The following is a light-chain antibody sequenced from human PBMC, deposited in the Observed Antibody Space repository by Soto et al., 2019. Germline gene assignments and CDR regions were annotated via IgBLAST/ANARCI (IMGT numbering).Light chain of an antibody. CDR1: SSDIGGYNF. Sequence: QSVLTQPASVSGSPGQSITISCTGTSSDIGGYNFVSWYQHHPGEAPKLMIFEVTKRPSGISNRFSGSKSGSTASLTISGLQPDDEADYFCCSYANSNTYVFGTGTKVTVL. CDR3: CSYANSNTYV. V-gene: IGLV2-14*01. J-gene: IGLJ1*01. CDR2: EVT.